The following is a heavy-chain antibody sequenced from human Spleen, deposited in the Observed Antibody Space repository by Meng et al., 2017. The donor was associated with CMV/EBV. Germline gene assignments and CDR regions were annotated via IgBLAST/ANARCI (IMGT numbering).Heavy chain of an antibody. J-gene: IGHJ4*02. Sequence: GESLKISCAASGFTFSSYEMNWVRQAPGKGLEWASYISSSGSTIYYADSVKGRFTISRDNAKNSLYLQMNSLRAEDTAVYYCARDSSSSWYGNSEDYWGQGTLVTVSS. CDR3: ARDSSSSWYGNSEDY. CDR2: ISSSGSTI. D-gene: IGHD6-13*01. V-gene: IGHV3-48*03. CDR1: GFTFSSYE.